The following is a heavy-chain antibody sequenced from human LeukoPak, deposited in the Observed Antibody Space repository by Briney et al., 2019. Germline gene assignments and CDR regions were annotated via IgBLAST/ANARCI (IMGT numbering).Heavy chain of an antibody. J-gene: IGHJ4*02. CDR3: ARVRKDYDYVWGSYRPYYFDY. D-gene: IGHD3-16*02. V-gene: IGHV4-59*01. Sequence: SETLSLTCTVSGGSISSYYWSWIRQPPGKGLEWIGYIYYSGSTNYNPSLKSRVTISVDTSKNQFSLKLSSVTAADTAVYYCARVRKDYDYVWGSYRPYYFDYWGQGTLVTVSS. CDR2: IYYSGST. CDR1: GGSISSYY.